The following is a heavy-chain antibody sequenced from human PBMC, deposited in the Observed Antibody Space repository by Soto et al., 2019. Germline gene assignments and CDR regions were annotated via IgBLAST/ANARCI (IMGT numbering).Heavy chain of an antibody. CDR1: GVSISSSNC. CDR3: ARAYSYGYKDLNWFDP. D-gene: IGHD5-18*01. J-gene: IGHJ5*02. CDR2: IYHSGSA. Sequence: SETLSLTCAFSGVSISSSNCWRWVRQPPGKGLQCIGEIYHSGSANYNPSLKSRVTISVDKSKNQFSLKLSSVNAADTAVYYCARAYSYGYKDLNWFDPWGQGTLVTVS. V-gene: IGHV4-4*02.